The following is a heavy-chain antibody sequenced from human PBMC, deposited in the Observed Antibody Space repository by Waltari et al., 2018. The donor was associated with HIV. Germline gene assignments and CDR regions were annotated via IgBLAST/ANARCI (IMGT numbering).Heavy chain of an antibody. D-gene: IGHD6-13*01. J-gene: IGHJ4*02. CDR1: VFTFSNYW. V-gene: IGHV3-74*01. Sequence: EVQLVESGGGLVQPGGSLRLSCADSVFTFSNYWMHWVRQAPGKGLVWVSRINSDGSSTNYAGSVKGRFTVSRDNAKNTLYLQMNSLRAEDTAVYYCARDLYSRNGDDYWGQGTLVTVSS. CDR2: INSDGSST. CDR3: ARDLYSRNGDDY.